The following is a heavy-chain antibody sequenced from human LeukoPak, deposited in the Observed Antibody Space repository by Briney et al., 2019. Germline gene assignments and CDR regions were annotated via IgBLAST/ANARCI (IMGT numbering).Heavy chain of an antibody. CDR3: ARGEPKWFGELTLGYYGMDV. CDR1: GGSISSYY. V-gene: IGHV4-59*01. J-gene: IGHJ6*01. D-gene: IGHD3-10*01. CDR2: IYYSGST. Sequence: PSETLSLTCTVSGGSISSYYWSWIRQPPGKGLEWIGYIYYSGSTNYNPSLKSRVTISVDTSKNQFSLKLSSVTAADTAVYYCARGEPKWFGELTLGYYGMDVWGKGTTVTVSS.